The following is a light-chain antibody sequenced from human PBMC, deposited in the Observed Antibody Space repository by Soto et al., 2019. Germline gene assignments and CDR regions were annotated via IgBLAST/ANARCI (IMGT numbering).Light chain of an antibody. Sequence: LTQSPATLSLSPGERATLSCMASLNVNSYLAWYQQKPGQAPRLLIYDASNRAAGIPARFSGSGSGTDFTLTISSLEPEDFAIYYCQQRPYLPPITFGQGGRLEIK. J-gene: IGKJ5*01. CDR2: DAS. CDR3: QQRPYLPPIT. CDR1: LNVNSY. V-gene: IGKV3-11*01.